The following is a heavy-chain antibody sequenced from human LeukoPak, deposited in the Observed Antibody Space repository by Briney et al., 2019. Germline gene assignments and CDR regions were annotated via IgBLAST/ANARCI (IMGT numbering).Heavy chain of an antibody. Sequence: ASVKVSCKASGYTFTGYYMHWVRQAPGQGLEWMGWINPNSGGTNYAQKFQGRVTMTRDTSISTAYMELSRLRSDDTAVYYCARDPSYNCNDPPPAWGQGTLVTVSS. CDR3: ARDPSYNCNDPPPA. CDR2: INPNSGGT. J-gene: IGHJ5*02. V-gene: IGHV1-2*02. CDR1: GYTFTGYY. D-gene: IGHD1-1*01.